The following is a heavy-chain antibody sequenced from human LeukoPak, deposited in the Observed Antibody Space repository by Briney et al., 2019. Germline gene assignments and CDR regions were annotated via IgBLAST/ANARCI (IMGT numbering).Heavy chain of an antibody. V-gene: IGHV3-23*01. CDR2: ISASGGRX. Sequence: GGSLRLSCAASGFTSSTLDMSWVRQAPGKGXXXXSSISASGGRXXXXXXXXXXFTISXDNTRDTLYLQMNSLRAEDTAVYYCAKDSSVLVAADDYWGQGTLVTVSS. J-gene: IGHJ4*02. CDR3: AKDSSVLVAADDY. CDR1: GFTSSTLD. D-gene: IGHD2-8*02.